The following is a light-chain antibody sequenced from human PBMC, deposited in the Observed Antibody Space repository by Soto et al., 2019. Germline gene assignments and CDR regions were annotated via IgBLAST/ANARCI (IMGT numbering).Light chain of an antibody. J-gene: IGLJ2*01. V-gene: IGLV1-44*01. CDR1: SYNIGSNT. CDR3: GTWDDSLNGPL. Sequence: QSVLTQPPSASGTPGQTVTISCSGSSYNIGSNTVTWYQQLPGTAPKLLIYRNDQRPSGVPDRFSGSKSGTSASLAISGLQSEDEDGYYCGTWDDSLNGPLFGGGTKVTVL. CDR2: RND.